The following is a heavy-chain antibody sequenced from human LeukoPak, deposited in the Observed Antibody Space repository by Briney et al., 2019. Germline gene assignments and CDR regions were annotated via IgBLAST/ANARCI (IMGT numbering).Heavy chain of an antibody. J-gene: IGHJ6*02. CDR2: IYHSGST. Sequence: PSETLSLTCAVPGGSISSGGYSWSWIRQPPGKGLEWIGYIYHSGSTYYNPSLKSRVTISVDRSKNQFSLKLSSVTAADTAVYYCARGDSVVMDVWGQGTTVTVSS. V-gene: IGHV4-30-2*01. CDR1: GGSISSGGYS. D-gene: IGHD2-15*01. CDR3: ARGDSVVMDV.